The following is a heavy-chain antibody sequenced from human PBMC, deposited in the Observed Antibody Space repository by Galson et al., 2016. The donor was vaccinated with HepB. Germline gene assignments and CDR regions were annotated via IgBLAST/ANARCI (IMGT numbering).Heavy chain of an antibody. CDR1: GFTLSSYS. V-gene: IGHV3-48*04. Sequence: SLRLSCAASGFTLSSYSMNWVRQTPGKGLEWVSYITSRSTAIYYADSVKGRFTISRDNARNSLYLQMNSLRAEDTSVYYCARKGTGSSSFIYYYGMDVWGQGTTVTVSS. CDR2: ITSRSTAI. J-gene: IGHJ6*02. CDR3: ARKGTGSSSFIYYYGMDV. D-gene: IGHD6-13*01.